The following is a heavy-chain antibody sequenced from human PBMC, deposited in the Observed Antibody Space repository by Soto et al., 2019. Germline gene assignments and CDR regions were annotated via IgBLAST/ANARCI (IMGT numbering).Heavy chain of an antibody. CDR1: GFAVNSDY. CDR3: VRTSSY. V-gene: IGHV3-53*01. J-gene: IGHJ4*02. Sequence: GGSLRLSCAASGFAVNSDYMSWVRQAPGKGLEWVSVIFGGGTTHYSDSVKGRFTISRDNSKNTVFLQMNSLRVEDTAVYFCVRTSSYWGQGTRVIVSS. D-gene: IGHD2-2*01. CDR2: IFGGGTT.